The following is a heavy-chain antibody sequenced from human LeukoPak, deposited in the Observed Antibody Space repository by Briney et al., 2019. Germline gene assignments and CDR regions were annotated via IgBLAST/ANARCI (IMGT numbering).Heavy chain of an antibody. V-gene: IGHV3-64*01. J-gene: IGHJ4*02. CDR1: GFTFSSYS. Sequence: GGSLRLSCEASGFTFSSYSMNWVRQAPGKGLEYVSAITLDGISTYYANSVKGRCTISRDNSKNTLYLQMGSLRAEDMAVYYCARVAVPGTYDYWGQGTLVTVSS. CDR3: ARVAVPGTYDY. D-gene: IGHD6-19*01. CDR2: ITLDGIST.